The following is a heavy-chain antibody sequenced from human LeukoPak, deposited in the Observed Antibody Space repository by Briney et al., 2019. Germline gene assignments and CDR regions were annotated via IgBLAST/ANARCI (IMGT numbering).Heavy chain of an antibody. J-gene: IGHJ5*02. CDR1: GFTSSDSY. Sequence: GGPWRFSGAAPGFTSSDSYLNWIRQFQGRGLEWISYISSSGSSIYYADSVKGRFTISRDNAKNSLYLQMSSLSAEDTAVYYCARGKFDPWGQGTLVTVSS. CDR3: ARGKFDP. CDR2: ISSSGSSI. V-gene: IGHV3-11*01.